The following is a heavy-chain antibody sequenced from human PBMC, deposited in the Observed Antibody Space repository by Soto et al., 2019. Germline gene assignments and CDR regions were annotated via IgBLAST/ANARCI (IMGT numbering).Heavy chain of an antibody. V-gene: IGHV4-59*12. CDR1: GGSISSYY. CDR2: IYYSGST. J-gene: IGHJ5*02. Sequence: PSETLSLTCTVSGGSISSYYSSWIRQPPGKGLEWIGYIYYSGSTNYNPSLKSRVTISVDTSKNQFSLKLSSVTAADTAVYYCARDVGWFDPWGQGTLVPVSS. CDR3: ARDVGWFDP.